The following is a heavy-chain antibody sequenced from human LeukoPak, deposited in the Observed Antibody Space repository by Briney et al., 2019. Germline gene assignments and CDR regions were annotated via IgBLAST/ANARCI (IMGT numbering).Heavy chain of an antibody. CDR2: INWNGGRT. CDR1: GFTFDDYG. J-gene: IGHJ3*02. V-gene: IGHV3-20*04. Sequence: GGSLRLSCAASGFTFDDYGMTWVRQAPGKGLEWVSGINWNGGRTGYADSVKGRFTISRDNSKNTLYLQMNSLRAEDTAVYYCARESGDAFDIWGQGTMVTVSS. CDR3: ARESGDAFDI.